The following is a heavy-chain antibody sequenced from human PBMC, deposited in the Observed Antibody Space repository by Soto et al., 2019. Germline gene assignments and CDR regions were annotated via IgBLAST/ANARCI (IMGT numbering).Heavy chain of an antibody. Sequence: ASVKVSCKASGYSFTNNDVSWVRQATGQGLEWMGWMNPGSGDTGYAQKFQGRVTMTRDISIATAYVELSSLRSDDTAIYYCARMATFGSLNWFDPWGQGTLVTVSS. J-gene: IGHJ5*02. CDR2: MNPGSGDT. V-gene: IGHV1-8*01. CDR1: GYSFTNND. CDR3: ARMATFGSLNWFDP. D-gene: IGHD3-16*01.